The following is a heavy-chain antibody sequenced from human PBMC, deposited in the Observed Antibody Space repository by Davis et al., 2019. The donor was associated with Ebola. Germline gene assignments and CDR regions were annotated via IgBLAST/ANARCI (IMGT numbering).Heavy chain of an antibody. Sequence: PGGSLRLSCAASGFTFSSYGMHWVRQAPGKGLEWVAVISYDGSNKYYADSVKGRFTISRDNSKNTLYLQMNSLRAEDTAVYYCARDRDSSGWYGDAFDIWGQGTMVTVSS. V-gene: IGHV3-30*03. CDR1: GFTFSSYG. CDR3: ARDRDSSGWYGDAFDI. J-gene: IGHJ3*02. D-gene: IGHD6-19*01. CDR2: ISYDGSNK.